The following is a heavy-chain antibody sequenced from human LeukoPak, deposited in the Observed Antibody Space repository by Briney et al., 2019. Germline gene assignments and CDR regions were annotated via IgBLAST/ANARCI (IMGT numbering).Heavy chain of an antibody. J-gene: IGHJ3*02. CDR2: INPNSGGT. CDR1: GYTFTGYY. CDR3: ARSGDYSILDAFDI. Sequence: ASVKVSCKASGYTFTGYYMHWVRQAPGQGLEWMGWINPNSGGTNYAQKFQGRVTMTRDTSINTAYMELSRLRSDDTAVYYCARSGDYSILDAFDIWGQGTMVTVSS. D-gene: IGHD4-17*01. V-gene: IGHV1-2*02.